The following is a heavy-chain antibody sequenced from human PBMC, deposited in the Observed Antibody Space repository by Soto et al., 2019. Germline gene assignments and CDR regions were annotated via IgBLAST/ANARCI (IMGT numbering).Heavy chain of an antibody. CDR2: IIPIFGTA. CDR3: ASHCGGDCYSRSPPYYYYGMDV. Sequence: QVQLVQSGAEVKKPGSSVKVSCKASGGTFSSYAISWVRQAPGQGLEWMGGIIPIFGTADYAQKFQGRGTITADEYTSTAYMELSSLRSEDTAVYYCASHCGGDCYSRSPPYYYYGMDVWGQGTTVTVSS. V-gene: IGHV1-69*12. J-gene: IGHJ6*02. CDR1: GGTFSSYA. D-gene: IGHD2-21*02.